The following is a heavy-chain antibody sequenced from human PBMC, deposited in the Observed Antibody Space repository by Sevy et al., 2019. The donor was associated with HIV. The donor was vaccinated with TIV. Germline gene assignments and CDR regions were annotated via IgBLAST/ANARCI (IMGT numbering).Heavy chain of an antibody. CDR1: GFIFNSYA. J-gene: IGHJ5*02. V-gene: IGHV3-23*01. D-gene: IGHD5-12*01. Sequence: GGSLRLSCAASGFIFNSYAMNWVRQAPGKGLEWVSRISGSGGSTYYADSVKGRVTISRDNSKNTLYLQMNSLRAEDTAVYYCAKIGYDTREFDPWGQGTLVTVSS. CDR3: AKIGYDTREFDP. CDR2: ISGSGGST.